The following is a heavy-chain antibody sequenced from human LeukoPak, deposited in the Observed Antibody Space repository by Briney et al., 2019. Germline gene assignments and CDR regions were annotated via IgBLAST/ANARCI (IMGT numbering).Heavy chain of an antibody. D-gene: IGHD4-17*01. J-gene: IGHJ1*01. Sequence: GESLKISCKGSGYSFTSYWIGWVRQMPGKGLEWMGIIYPGDSDTRYSPSFQGQVTISADKSISTAYLQWSSLKASDTAMYYCARTVTTGGFYAECFQHWGQGTLVTVSS. V-gene: IGHV5-51*01. CDR3: ARTVTTGGFYAECFQH. CDR2: IYPGDSDT. CDR1: GYSFTSYW.